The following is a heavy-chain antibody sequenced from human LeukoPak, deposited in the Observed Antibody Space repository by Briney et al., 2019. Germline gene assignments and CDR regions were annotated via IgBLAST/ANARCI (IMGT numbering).Heavy chain of an antibody. CDR1: GASFSTGDYY. CDR3: ARGAPPDS. J-gene: IGHJ4*02. CDR2: IYNSGST. V-gene: IGHV4-31*03. Sequence: PSQTLSLTCIVSGASFSTGDYYWNWIRQHPGKGLEWIGYIYNSGSTYYNPSLKSRVTISVDTSKNHFSLRLTSVTAADSAVYYCARGAPPDSWGQGTLVTVSS.